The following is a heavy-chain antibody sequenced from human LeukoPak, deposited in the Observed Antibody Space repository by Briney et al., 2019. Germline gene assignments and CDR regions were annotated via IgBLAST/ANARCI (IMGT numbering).Heavy chain of an antibody. CDR2: ISGSGGST. J-gene: IGHJ4*02. Sequence: GGSLRLSCAASGFTFSNYSMNWVRQAPGMGLEWVSDISGSGGSTYYADSVKGRFTISRDNSKNTLYLQMNSLRAEDTAVYYCAKRIQSAMATGYWGQGTLVTVSS. CDR1: GFTFSNYS. V-gene: IGHV3-23*01. CDR3: AKRIQSAMATGY. D-gene: IGHD5-18*01.